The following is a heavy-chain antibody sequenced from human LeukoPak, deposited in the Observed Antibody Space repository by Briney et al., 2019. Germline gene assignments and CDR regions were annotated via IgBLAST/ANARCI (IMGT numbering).Heavy chain of an antibody. J-gene: IGHJ4*02. D-gene: IGHD3-10*01. V-gene: IGHV1-69*13. CDR2: IIPIFGTA. CDR3: ARDLEGYGSGGYFLI. Sequence: GASVTVSCKASGGTFSSYAISWVRQAPGQGLEWMGGIIPIFGTANYAQKFQGRVTITADESTSTAYMELSSLRSEDTAVYYCARDLEGYGSGGYFLIWGQGTLVTVSS. CDR1: GGTFSSYA.